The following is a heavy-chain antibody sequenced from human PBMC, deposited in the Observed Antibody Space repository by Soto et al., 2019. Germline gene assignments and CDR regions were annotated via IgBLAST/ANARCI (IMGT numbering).Heavy chain of an antibody. Sequence: QVQLVESGGGVVQPGRSLRLSCAASGFDFSTYGMHRVRQAPGKGPEWVAVIWYDGSNKYYADSVRGRFIISRDNSKSTLFLQLNSLRAEDTAVYYCARAVGPFDYWGQGSLVTVSS. D-gene: IGHD1-26*01. CDR1: GFDFSTYG. J-gene: IGHJ4*02. CDR3: ARAVGPFDY. V-gene: IGHV3-33*01. CDR2: IWYDGSNK.